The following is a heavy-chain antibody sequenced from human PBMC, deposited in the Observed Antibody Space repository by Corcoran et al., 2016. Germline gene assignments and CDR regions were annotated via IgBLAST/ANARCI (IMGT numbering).Heavy chain of an antibody. CDR2: ISYDGSNK. V-gene: IGHV3-30*18. D-gene: IGHD3-16*01. CDR3: AKEGEEDY. CDR1: GFIFSSSG. Sequence: QVQLVESGGGVVQPGRSLRLSCAASGFIFSSSGMHWVRQAPGKGLEWVAVISYDGSNKYYADSVKGRFPVSRDNSKNTLYLQMNSLRAEDTAVYYCAKEGEEDYWGQGALVTVSS. J-gene: IGHJ4*02.